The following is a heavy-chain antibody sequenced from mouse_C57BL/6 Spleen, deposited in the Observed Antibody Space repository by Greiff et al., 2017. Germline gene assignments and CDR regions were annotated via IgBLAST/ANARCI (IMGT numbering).Heavy chain of an antibody. J-gene: IGHJ2*01. CDR1: GFNFNTYA. V-gene: IGHV10-3*01. Sequence: EVQGVESGGGLVQPKGSLKLSCAASGFNFNTYAMHWVRQAPVKGLEWVARIRSKSSNYATYSADSVKDTVTISRDDSQSMLYLQMNNLETEDTAMYYCVVEGYYGSSYYWGQGTTLTVSS. D-gene: IGHD1-1*01. CDR2: IRSKSSNYAT. CDR3: VVEGYYGSSYY.